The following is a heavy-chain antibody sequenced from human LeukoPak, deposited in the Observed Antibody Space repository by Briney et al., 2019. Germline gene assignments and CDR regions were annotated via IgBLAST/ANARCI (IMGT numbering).Heavy chain of an antibody. J-gene: IGHJ4*02. CDR2: ISAYNGNT. CDR3: ARVSQLLYSLRYFDY. D-gene: IGHD2-2*02. V-gene: IGHV1-18*01. Sequence: GASVKVSCKASGYTFTSYGISWVRQAPGQGLEWMGWISAYNGNTNYAQKFQGRVTMTRDTSISTAYMELSRLRSDDTAVYYCARVSQLLYSLRYFDYWGQGTLVTVSS. CDR1: GYTFTSYG.